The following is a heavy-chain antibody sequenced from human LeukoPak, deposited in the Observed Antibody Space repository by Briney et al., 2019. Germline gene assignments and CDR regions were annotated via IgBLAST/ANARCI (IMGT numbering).Heavy chain of an antibody. CDR3: ARLTMVRGVSYYYYYYMDV. J-gene: IGHJ6*03. V-gene: IGHV4-59*12. D-gene: IGHD3-10*01. Sequence: SETLSLTCTVSGGSISSYYWSWIRQPPGKGLEWIGYIYYSGSTNYNPSLKSRVTISVDTSKNQFSLKLSSVTAADTAVYYCARLTMVRGVSYYYYYYMDVWGKGTTVTISS. CDR2: IYYSGST. CDR1: GGSISSYY.